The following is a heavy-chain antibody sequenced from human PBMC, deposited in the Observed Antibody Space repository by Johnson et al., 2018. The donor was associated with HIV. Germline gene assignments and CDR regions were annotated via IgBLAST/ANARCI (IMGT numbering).Heavy chain of an antibody. Sequence: VQLVESGGGVVQPGGSLRLSCAASGFTLSSNYMSWVRQAPGKGLEWVSVIYSGGSTYYADSVKGRFTISRDNSKNTVFLQMNSLRPEDTAMYYCAKDPIVLVVYAISAFDIWGQGTMVTVSS. V-gene: IGHV3-66*02. CDR1: GFTLSSNY. D-gene: IGHD2-8*02. CDR2: IYSGGST. CDR3: AKDPIVLVVYAISAFDI. J-gene: IGHJ3*02.